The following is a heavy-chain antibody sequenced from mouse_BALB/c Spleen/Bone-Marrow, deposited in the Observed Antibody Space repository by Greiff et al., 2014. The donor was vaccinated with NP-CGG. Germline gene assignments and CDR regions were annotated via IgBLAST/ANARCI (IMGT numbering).Heavy chain of an antibody. J-gene: IGHJ2*01. V-gene: IGHV1-7*01. Sequence: LQESGPELAKPGASVRMSCKASGYAFTSYWIHWVKQRPGQGLEWIGYINPRNGYTEYNQKFKVKATLTADKSSSTAYMQLSSLTAEDFAVYYCASNGDVDWGQGTTLTVSS. CDR3: ASNGDVD. CDR2: INPRNGYT. CDR1: GYAFTSYW. D-gene: IGHD4-1*01.